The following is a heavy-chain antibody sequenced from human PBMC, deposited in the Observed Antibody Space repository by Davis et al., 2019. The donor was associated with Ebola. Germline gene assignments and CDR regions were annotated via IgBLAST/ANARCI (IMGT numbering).Heavy chain of an antibody. D-gene: IGHD4-17*01. CDR3: ARISTVTTFDYYYGMDV. CDR2: ISSSSSTI. V-gene: IGHV3-48*02. Sequence: GSLKISCAASGFTFSSYSMNWVRQAPGKGLEWVSYISSSSSTIYYADSVKGRFTISRDNAKNSLYLQMNSLRDEDTAVYYCARISTVTTFDYYYGMDVWGQGTTVTVSS. J-gene: IGHJ6*02. CDR1: GFTFSSYS.